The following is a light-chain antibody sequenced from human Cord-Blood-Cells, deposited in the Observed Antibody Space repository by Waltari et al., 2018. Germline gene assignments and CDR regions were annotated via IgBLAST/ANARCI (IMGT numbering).Light chain of an antibody. CDR1: SSDVGSYNL. J-gene: IGLJ2*01. CDR2: EVS. V-gene: IGLV2-23*02. CDR3: CSYAGSSTFVV. Sequence: QSALTQPASVSGSPGQSITISCTGTSSDVGSYNLVSWYQQHPGNAPKLMIYEVSKRPSGVSNRVSGSKSGNTASLTISGLQAEDEADYYGCSYAGSSTFVVFGGGTKLTVL.